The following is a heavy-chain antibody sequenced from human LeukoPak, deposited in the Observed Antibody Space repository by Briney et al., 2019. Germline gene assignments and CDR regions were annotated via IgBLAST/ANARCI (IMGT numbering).Heavy chain of an antibody. CDR2: IRYDGSHK. CDR3: AKDQYGSGSYLGVRPTEFDP. Sequence: PGGSLRLSCAASGFTFSSYGMHWVRQAPGKGLEWVAFIRYDGSHKYYADSVKGRFTISRDNHKTTLYLKMNSLRAEDTDVYYCAKDQYGSGSYLGVRPTEFDPWGQGTLVTVSS. J-gene: IGHJ5*02. D-gene: IGHD3-10*01. V-gene: IGHV3-30*02. CDR1: GFTFSSYG.